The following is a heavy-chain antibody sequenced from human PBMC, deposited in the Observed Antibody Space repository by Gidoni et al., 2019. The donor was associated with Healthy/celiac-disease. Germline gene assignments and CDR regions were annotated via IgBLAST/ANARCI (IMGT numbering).Heavy chain of an antibody. J-gene: IGHJ4*02. V-gene: IGHV3-23*01. CDR2: FSGSGGST. D-gene: IGHD3-10*01. Sequence: VQLLESGGGLEQPGGSLSLSCAASGFTLCSYAMSWVRQAPGKGLEWVSAFSGSGGSTDYADSWKGRFTISRDNSKNTLYLQMNSLRAEDTAVYYCAKDRRGFDFGFFDYWGQGTLVTVSS. CDR3: AKDRRGFDFGFFDY. CDR1: GFTLCSYA.